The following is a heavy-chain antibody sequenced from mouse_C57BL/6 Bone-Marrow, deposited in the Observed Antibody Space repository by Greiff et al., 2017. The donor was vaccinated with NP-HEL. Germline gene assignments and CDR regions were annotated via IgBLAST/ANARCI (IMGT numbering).Heavy chain of an antibody. V-gene: IGHV1-64*01. CDR2: IHPNSGST. Sequence: QVQLQQPGAELVKPGASVKLSCKASGYTFTSYWMHWVKQRPGQGLEWIGMIHPNSGSTNYNEKFKSKATLTVDKSSSTAYMQLCSLTSEDSAVYYCARWSDHYYGHYFDYWGQGTTLTVSS. CDR1: GYTFTSYW. CDR3: ARWSDHYYGHYFDY. J-gene: IGHJ2*01. D-gene: IGHD1-2*01.